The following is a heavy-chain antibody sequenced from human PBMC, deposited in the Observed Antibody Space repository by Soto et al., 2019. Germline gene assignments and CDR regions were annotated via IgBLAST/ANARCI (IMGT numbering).Heavy chain of an antibody. CDR2: ISSSSSYI. CDR1: GFTFSSYS. CDR3: AREGALKPFSS. V-gene: IGHV3-21*01. J-gene: IGHJ5*02. Sequence: GGSLRLSCAASGFTFSSYSMNWVRQAPGKGLEWVSSISSSSSYIYYADSVKGRFTISRDNAKNSVYLQMDSLRVEDTAVYYCAREGALKPFSSWGQGALVTVSS.